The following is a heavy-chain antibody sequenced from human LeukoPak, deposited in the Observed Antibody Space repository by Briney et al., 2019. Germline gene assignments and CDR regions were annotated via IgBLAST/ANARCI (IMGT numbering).Heavy chain of an antibody. CDR1: GFTFSTYG. V-gene: IGHV3-33*06. D-gene: IGHD3-22*01. CDR2: ACHDGTGE. CDR3: AKDDDVSSRYSRFEN. J-gene: IGHJ4*02. Sequence: GGSLRLSCVASGFTFSTYGMHWVRQAPGKGLEWVAVACHDGTGEFYADSVKGRFTISRDNSKNTVFLQMNSLRAEDTAVYYCAKDDDVSSRYSRFENWGQGTLVTVSS.